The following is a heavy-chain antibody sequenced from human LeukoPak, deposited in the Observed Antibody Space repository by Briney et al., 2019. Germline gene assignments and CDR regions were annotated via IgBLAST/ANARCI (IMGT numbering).Heavy chain of an antibody. V-gene: IGHV3-9*01. CDR3: AKLGGRQWLVGWFDP. J-gene: IGHJ5*02. Sequence: GRSLRLSCAASGFTFDDYAMHWVRQAPGKGLEWVSGISWNSGSIGYADSVKGRFTISRDNAKNSLYLQMNSLRAEDTALYYCAKLGGRQWLVGWFDPWGQGTLVTVSS. CDR2: ISWNSGSI. D-gene: IGHD6-19*01. CDR1: GFTFDDYA.